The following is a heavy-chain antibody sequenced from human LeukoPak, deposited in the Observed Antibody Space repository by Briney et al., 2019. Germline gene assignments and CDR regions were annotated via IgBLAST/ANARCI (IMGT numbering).Heavy chain of an antibody. D-gene: IGHD6-6*01. CDR1: GGSISSSSYY. V-gene: IGHV4-39*07. CDR2: IYYSGST. J-gene: IGHJ4*02. Sequence: SETLSLTCTVSGGSISSSSYYWGWIRQPPRKGLEWIGSIYYSGSTYYNPSLKSRVTISVDTSKNQFSLKLSSVTAADTAVYYCARVPRGYSSSSGDYWGQGTLVTVSS. CDR3: ARVPRGYSSSSGDY.